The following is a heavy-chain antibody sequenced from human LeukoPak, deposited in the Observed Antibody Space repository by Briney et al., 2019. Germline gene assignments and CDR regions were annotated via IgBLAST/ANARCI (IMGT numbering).Heavy chain of an antibody. D-gene: IGHD4-17*01. J-gene: IGHJ4*02. Sequence: SETLSLTCTVSDGSISSYYWNWFRQPPGKGLEWIGHIYYTGTTHYNPSLQSRVSISVDTSKNQFSLKLSSVTAADTAVYYCARVHYGDYVYFDYWGQGTLVTVSS. CDR3: ARVHYGDYVYFDY. CDR2: IYYTGTT. CDR1: DGSISSYY. V-gene: IGHV4-59*01.